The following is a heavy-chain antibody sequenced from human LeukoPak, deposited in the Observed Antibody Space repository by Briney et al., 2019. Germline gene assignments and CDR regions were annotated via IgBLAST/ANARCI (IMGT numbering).Heavy chain of an antibody. CDR1: GYTFTGYY. V-gene: IGHV1-2*02. D-gene: IGHD3-3*01. Sequence: ASVKVSCKASGYTFTGYYMHSVRQAPGQGLEWMGWINPNSGGTNYAQKFQGRVTMTRDTSISTAYMELSRLRYDDTAVYYCARVDFWSGYAPFDYWGQGTLVTVSS. CDR2: INPNSGGT. J-gene: IGHJ4*02. CDR3: ARVDFWSGYAPFDY.